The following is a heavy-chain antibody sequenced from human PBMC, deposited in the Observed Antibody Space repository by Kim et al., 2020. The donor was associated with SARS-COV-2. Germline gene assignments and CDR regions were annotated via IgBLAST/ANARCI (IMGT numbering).Heavy chain of an antibody. CDR2: IDPNSGGT. J-gene: IGHJ4*02. CDR3: ANPDYSSTTVPV. CDR1: GYTFTGYY. V-gene: IGHV1-2*02. Sequence: ASVKVSCKASGYTFTGYYMHWVRQAPGQGLEWMGWIDPNSGGTNIAQKFQGRVSMTRDTSISTAYMELSSLSSDDTAMYYCANPDYSSTTVPVWGQGTLVTVSS. D-gene: IGHD6-13*01.